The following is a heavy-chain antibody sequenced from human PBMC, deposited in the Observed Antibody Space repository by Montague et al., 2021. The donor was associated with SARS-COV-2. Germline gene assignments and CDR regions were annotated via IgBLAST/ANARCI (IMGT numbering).Heavy chain of an antibody. CDR3: ARTSPYSGSYKEFDY. V-gene: IGHV2-70*11. Sequence: VKPTQTVTLTCTFSGFSLKTPGMCVSWLRQPPGKALEWLARIDWDGDKDFSTSLKTRLTVSRDTSKNQVVRTMTNMDPGDTATYYCARTSPYSGSYKEFDYWGQGVLVPVSS. CDR2: IDWDGDK. D-gene: IGHD1-26*01. J-gene: IGHJ4*02. CDR1: GFSLKTPGMC.